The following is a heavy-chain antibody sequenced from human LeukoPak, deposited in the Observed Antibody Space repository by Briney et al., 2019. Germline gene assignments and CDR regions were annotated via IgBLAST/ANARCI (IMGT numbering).Heavy chain of an antibody. CDR1: GGSISSSSYY. CDR2: IYYSGST. D-gene: IGHD3-10*01. CDR3: ARDGITMVRGVIPAFDI. Sequence: SETLSLTCTVSGGSISSSSYYWGWIRQPPGKGLEWIGSIYYSGSTYYNPSLKSRVTISVDTSKNQFSLKLSSVTAADTAVYYCARDGITMVRGVIPAFDIWGQGTMVTVSS. V-gene: IGHV4-39*07. J-gene: IGHJ3*02.